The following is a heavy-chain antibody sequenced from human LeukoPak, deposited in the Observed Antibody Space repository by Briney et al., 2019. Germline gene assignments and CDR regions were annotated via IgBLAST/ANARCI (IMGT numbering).Heavy chain of an antibody. J-gene: IGHJ4*02. CDR3: ARAPCSSTSCYADYFDY. CDR1: GGSISSGGYS. D-gene: IGHD2-2*01. V-gene: IGHV4-30-2*01. Sequence: PSQTLSLTCAVSGGSISSGGYSWSWTRQPPGKGLEWIGYIYHSGSTYYNPSPKSRVTISVDRSKNQFSLKLSSVTAADTAVYYCARAPCSSTSCYADYFDYWGQGTLVTVSS. CDR2: IYHSGST.